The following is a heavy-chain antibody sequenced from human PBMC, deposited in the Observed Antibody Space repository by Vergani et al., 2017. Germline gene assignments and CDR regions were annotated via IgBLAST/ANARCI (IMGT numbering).Heavy chain of an antibody. CDR1: GGTFGSHT. V-gene: IGHV1-69*08. J-gene: IGHJ3*02. CDR3: ATDLNKLHNRITDPDAFDI. D-gene: IGHD1-14*01. Sequence: QVQLEQSGAEVKKPGSSVTVSCRASGGTFGSHTISWVRQAPGQGLEWVGRVIPHLEITTLAQHLQGRVTMTEDTSTDTAYMELSSLRSEDTAVYYRATDLNKLHNRITDPDAFDIWGQGTMVTVSS. CDR2: VIPHLEIT.